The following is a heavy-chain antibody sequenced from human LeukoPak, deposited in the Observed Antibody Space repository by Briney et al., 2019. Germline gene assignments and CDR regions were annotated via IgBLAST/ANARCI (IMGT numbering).Heavy chain of an antibody. J-gene: IGHJ6*02. CDR3: ARHASGYDSRMDV. Sequence: PSETLSLTCTVSGGSISSSSYYWGWIRQPPGKGLEWIGSIYYSGSTYYNPSLKSRVTISVDTSKNQFSLKLSSVTAADTAVYYCARHASGYDSRMDVWGQGTTVTVSS. CDR1: GGSISSSSYY. D-gene: IGHD5-12*01. V-gene: IGHV4-39*01. CDR2: IYYSGST.